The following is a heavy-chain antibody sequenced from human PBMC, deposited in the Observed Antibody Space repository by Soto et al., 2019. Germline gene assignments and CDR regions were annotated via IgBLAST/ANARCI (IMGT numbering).Heavy chain of an antibody. CDR3: AKKAALWFGELNYYYYYMDV. J-gene: IGHJ6*03. D-gene: IGHD3-10*01. Sequence: PGGSLRLSCAASGFTFSSYGMHWVRQAPGKGLEWVAVISYDGSNKYYADSVKGRFTISRDNSKNTLYLQMNSLRAEDTAVYYCAKKAALWFGELNYYYYYMDVWGKGTTVTVSS. CDR2: ISYDGSNK. CDR1: GFTFSSYG. V-gene: IGHV3-30*18.